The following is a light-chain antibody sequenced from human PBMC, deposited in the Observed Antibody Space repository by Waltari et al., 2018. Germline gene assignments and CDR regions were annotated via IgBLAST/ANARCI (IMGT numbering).Light chain of an antibody. Sequence: DIQMTQSPSTLSASVGDRVTISCRASQSVGTWLAWYQQKPGKAPKLLIYMASSLESGVPSRFSGSGSGTEFTLTISSLQPDDFATYSSQQYSSFSTFGQGTKLDI. CDR2: MAS. CDR1: QSVGTW. V-gene: IGKV1-5*03. J-gene: IGKJ2*01. CDR3: QQYSSFST.